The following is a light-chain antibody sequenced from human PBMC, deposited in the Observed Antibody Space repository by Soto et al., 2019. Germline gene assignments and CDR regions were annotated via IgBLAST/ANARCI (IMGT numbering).Light chain of an antibody. CDR3: SSYTKSSPWV. Sequence: QSVLTQPASVSGSPGQSITISCTGTSSDFSDYNYVSRYQQHPGKAPKLMIYEVTDRPSGVSNRFSGSKSGNTASLTISGLQAEDEADYFCSSYTKSSPWVFGGGTKLTVL. J-gene: IGLJ3*02. CDR1: SSDFSDYNY. V-gene: IGLV2-14*01. CDR2: EVT.